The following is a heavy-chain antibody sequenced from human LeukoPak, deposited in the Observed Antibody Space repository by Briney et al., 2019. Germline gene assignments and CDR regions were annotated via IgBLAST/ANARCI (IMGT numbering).Heavy chain of an antibody. CDR3: VRGSLRLPRSTPDY. V-gene: IGHV3-74*03. D-gene: IGHD2-21*02. Sequence: GGSLRLSCAVSGFSFTNYWMHWVRQDPGKGLVWVSYISPDGSVTKYADSVKGQFTISRDNAVNTLYLQMNSLRVEDTAVYYCVRGSLRLPRSTPDYWGQGTLVTVSS. CDR1: GFSFTNYW. CDR2: ISPDGSVT. J-gene: IGHJ4*02.